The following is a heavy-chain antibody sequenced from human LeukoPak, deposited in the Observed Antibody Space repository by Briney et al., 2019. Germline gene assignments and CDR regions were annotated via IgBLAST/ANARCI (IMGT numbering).Heavy chain of an antibody. J-gene: IGHJ4*02. Sequence: PGGSLRLSCAASGFIVSSNYMSWVRQAPGKGLEWVSVIYSGGSTYYADSVKGRFTIARDNSKNTLYLQMNSLRAEDTAVYYCARDRNHPRGYFDYWGQGTLVTVSS. CDR2: IYSGGST. V-gene: IGHV3-53*01. CDR1: GFIVSSNY. CDR3: ARDRNHPRGYFDY. D-gene: IGHD1-14*01.